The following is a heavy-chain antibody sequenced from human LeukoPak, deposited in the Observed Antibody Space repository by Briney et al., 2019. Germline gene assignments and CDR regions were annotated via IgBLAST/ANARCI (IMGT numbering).Heavy chain of an antibody. CDR2: INPSGGST. CDR3: AREPRIAAAGRDHWFDP. V-gene: IGHV1-46*01. Sequence: GESLKISCKGSGYSFTSYWIGWVRQAPGQGLEWMGIINPSGGSTSYAQKFQGRVTMTRDTSTSTVYMELSSLRSEDTAVYYCAREPRIAAAGRDHWFDPWGQGTLVTVSS. J-gene: IGHJ5*02. CDR1: GYSFTSYW. D-gene: IGHD6-13*01.